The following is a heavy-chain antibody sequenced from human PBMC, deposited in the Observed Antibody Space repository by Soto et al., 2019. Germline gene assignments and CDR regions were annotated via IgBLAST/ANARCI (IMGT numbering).Heavy chain of an antibody. Sequence: QVQLQESGPGLVKPSGTMSLTCAVSGAPLSSGRWWSWVRQAPGKGLEWIGEVYHTGSTNYSPSLTSRLTISVEMSLNQFSRELASVTAADTAVYSCARNHQTGWYVIEDWGQGTLVTVSS. CDR3: ARNHQTGWYVIED. D-gene: IGHD6-19*01. V-gene: IGHV4-4*02. J-gene: IGHJ4*02. CDR1: GAPLSSGRW. CDR2: VYHTGST.